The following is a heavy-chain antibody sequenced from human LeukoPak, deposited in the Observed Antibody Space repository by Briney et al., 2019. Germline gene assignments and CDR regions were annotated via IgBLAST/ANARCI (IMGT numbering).Heavy chain of an antibody. V-gene: IGHV1-8*02. J-gene: IGHJ4*02. Sequence: ASVKVSCKASGYIFTNYVIHWVRQATGQGLWWMAWMNPKSGNTGYAQTFQGRVTATRNTSISTAYMELSGLRSDDTAVYYCARGHSRGQQLVRGFDYWGQGTLVTVSS. CDR3: ARGHSRGQQLVRGFDY. CDR2: MNPKSGNT. CDR1: GYIFTNYV. D-gene: IGHD6-13*01.